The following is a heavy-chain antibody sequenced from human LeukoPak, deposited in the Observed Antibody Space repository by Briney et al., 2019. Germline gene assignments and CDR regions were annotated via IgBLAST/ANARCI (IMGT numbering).Heavy chain of an antibody. V-gene: IGHV4-61*01. CDR2: IYYSGST. D-gene: IGHD3-3*02. CDR1: GGSISSSSYY. J-gene: IGHJ5*02. Sequence: PSETLSLTCTVSGGSISSSSYYWSWIRQPPGKGLEWIGYIYYSGSTNYNPSLKSRVTISVDTSKNQFSLKLSSVTAADTAVYYCTRERLPFVDPWGQGTLVTVSS. CDR3: TRERLPFVDP.